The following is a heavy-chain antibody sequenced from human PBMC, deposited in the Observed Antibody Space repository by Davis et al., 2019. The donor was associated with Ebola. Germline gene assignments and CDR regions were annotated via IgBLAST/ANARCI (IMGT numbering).Heavy chain of an antibody. V-gene: IGHV3-30*03. J-gene: IGHJ5*02. CDR1: GFTFSSYG. D-gene: IGHD5-18*01. CDR3: ARGGGIQLIPFFDP. CDR2: ISYDGSNK. Sequence: GESLKISCAASGFTFSSYGMHWVRQAPGKGLEWVAVISYDGSNKYYVDSVKGRFTISRDNSKNTLYLQMNSLRAEDTAVYYCARGGGIQLIPFFDPWGQGTLVTVSS.